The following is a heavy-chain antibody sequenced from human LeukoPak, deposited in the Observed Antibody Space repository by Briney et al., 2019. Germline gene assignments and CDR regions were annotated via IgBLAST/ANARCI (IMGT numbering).Heavy chain of an antibody. CDR3: ARGESYYDFWSGYSPHYYFDY. CDR2: INPNSGGT. D-gene: IGHD3-3*01. V-gene: IGHV1-2*02. Sequence: GASVKVSCKASGYTFTNYYMHWVRQAPGQGLEWMGWINPNSGGTNYAQKFQGRVTMTRDTSISTAYMELSRLRSDDTAVYYCARGESYYDFWSGYSPHYYFDYWGQGTLVTVSS. CDR1: GYTFTNYY. J-gene: IGHJ4*02.